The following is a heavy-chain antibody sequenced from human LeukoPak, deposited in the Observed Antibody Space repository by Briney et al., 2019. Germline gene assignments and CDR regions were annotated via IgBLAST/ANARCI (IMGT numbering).Heavy chain of an antibody. CDR2: FHTSGGT. J-gene: IGHJ5*02. Sequence: ASQTLSLTCTGSGDSISSGSYFWSWVRQPAGKALEWIGRFHTSGGTNYNPSLESRVTISVDTSKNQFSLKLTSVTAADTAVYYCASTVFGVTYNWFDPWGQGTLVSVSS. V-gene: IGHV4-61*02. CDR3: ASTVFGVTYNWFDP. CDR1: GDSISSGSYF. D-gene: IGHD3-3*01.